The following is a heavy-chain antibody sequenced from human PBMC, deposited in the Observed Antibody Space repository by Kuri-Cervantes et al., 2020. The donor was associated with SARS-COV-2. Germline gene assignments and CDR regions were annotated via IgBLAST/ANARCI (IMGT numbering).Heavy chain of an antibody. CDR1: GYSFTSYW. J-gene: IGHJ4*02. CDR3: ARQVAHYDILTGYQMYYLDY. D-gene: IGHD3-9*01. Sequence: GESLKISCKGSGYSFTSYWISWVRQMPGKGLEWMGRIDPSDSYTNYSPSFQGHVTISADKSISTAYLQWSSLKASDTAMYYCARQVAHYDILTGYQMYYLDYWGQGTLVTVSS. CDR2: IDPSDSYT. V-gene: IGHV5-10-1*01.